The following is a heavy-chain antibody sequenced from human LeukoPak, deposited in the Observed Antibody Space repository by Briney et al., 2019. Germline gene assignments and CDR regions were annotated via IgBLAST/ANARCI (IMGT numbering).Heavy chain of an antibody. V-gene: IGHV3-30*02. D-gene: IGHD7-27*01. CDR1: GFTFSNYG. CDR2: IRYDGSNK. Sequence: PGGSLRLSCAASGFTFSNYGMHWARQAPGKGLEWVAFIRYDGSNKYYGDSVKGRFTISRDNSKDTLYLQMNSLRVEDTAVYHCAKDVLKKKLGTTWSNFDYWGQGTLVTVSS. CDR3: AKDVLKKKLGTTWSNFDY. J-gene: IGHJ4*02.